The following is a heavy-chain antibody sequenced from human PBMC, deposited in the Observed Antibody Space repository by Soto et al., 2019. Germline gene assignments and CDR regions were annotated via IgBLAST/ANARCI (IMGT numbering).Heavy chain of an antibody. CDR2: ISSSSYI. V-gene: IGHV3-21*01. J-gene: IGHJ6*03. D-gene: IGHD6-13*01. CDR1: GFTFSSYS. CDR3: ARVRGEAAAGSYYYYMDV. Sequence: GGSLRLSCAASGFTFSSYSMNWVRQAPGKGLEWVSSISSSSYIYYADSVKGRFTISRDNAKNSLYLQMNSLRAEDTAVYYCARVRGEAAAGSYYYYMDVWGKGTTVTVSS.